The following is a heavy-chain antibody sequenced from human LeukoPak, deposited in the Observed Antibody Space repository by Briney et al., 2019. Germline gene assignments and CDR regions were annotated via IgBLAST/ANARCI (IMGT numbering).Heavy chain of an antibody. D-gene: IGHD3-22*01. V-gene: IGHV3-53*01. CDR3: ARDRGAQFTYYDSSGYYDY. CDR2: IYSGGST. J-gene: IGHJ4*02. CDR1: GFTVSSNY. Sequence: PGGSLRLSCAASGFTVSSNYMSWVRQAPGKGLEWVSVIYSGGSTYYADSVKGRFTISRDNSKNSLYLQMNSLRAEDTAVYYCARDRGAQFTYYDSSGYYDYWGQGTLVTVSS.